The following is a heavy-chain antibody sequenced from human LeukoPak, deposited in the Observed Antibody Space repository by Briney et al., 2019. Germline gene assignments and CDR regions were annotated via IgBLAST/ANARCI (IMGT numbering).Heavy chain of an antibody. CDR3: ASLQFTAIENYLDY. D-gene: IGHD5-18*01. Sequence: SETLSLTCTVSGGSISSSSYYWGWIRQPPGKGLEWIGSIYYSGSTYYNPSLKSRVTISVDTSKNQFSPKLSSVTAADTAVYYCASLQFTAIENYLDYWGQGTLVTVSS. CDR2: IYYSGST. J-gene: IGHJ4*02. V-gene: IGHV4-39*01. CDR1: GGSISSSSYY.